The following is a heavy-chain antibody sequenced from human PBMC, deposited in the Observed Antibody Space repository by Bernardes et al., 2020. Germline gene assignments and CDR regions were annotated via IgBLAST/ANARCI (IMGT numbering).Heavy chain of an antibody. J-gene: IGHJ4*02. V-gene: IGHV3-33*01. Sequence: GGSLRLSCAASGFTFSSYGMHWVRQAPGKGLEWVAVIWYDGSNKYYADSVKGRFTISRDNSKNTLYLQMNSLRAEDTAVYYCARDRVNYYDSSGYAFWGQGTLVTVSS. CDR2: IWYDGSNK. CDR1: GFTFSSYG. D-gene: IGHD3-22*01. CDR3: ARDRVNYYDSSGYAF.